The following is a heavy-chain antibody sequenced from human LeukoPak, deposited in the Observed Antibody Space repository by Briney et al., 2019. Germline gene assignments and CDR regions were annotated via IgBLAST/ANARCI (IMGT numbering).Heavy chain of an antibody. D-gene: IGHD1-14*01. V-gene: IGHV4-59*01. CDR1: GGSISSYY. J-gene: IGHJ5*02. CDR3: ARSTRKNWFDP. Sequence: SETLSLTCTVSGGSISSYYWSWIRQPPGKGLEWIGYIYYSGSTNYNPSLKGRVTISVDTSKNQFSLKLSSVTAADTAVYYCARSTRKNWFDPWGQGTLVTVSS. CDR2: IYYSGST.